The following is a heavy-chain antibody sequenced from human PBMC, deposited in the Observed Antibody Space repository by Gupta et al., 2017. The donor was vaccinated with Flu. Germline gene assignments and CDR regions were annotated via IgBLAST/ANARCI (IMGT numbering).Heavy chain of an antibody. V-gene: IGHV4-61*02. J-gene: IGHJ6*02. CDR3: ARGVVTRLYYYYGMDV. CDR1: GGSISSGSYY. CDR2: IYTSGST. Sequence: QVQLQESGPGLVKPSQTLSLTCTVSGGSISSGSYYWSWIRQPAGKGLEWIGRIYTSGSTNYNPSLKSRVTISVDTSKNQFSLKLSSVTAADTAVYYCARGVVTRLYYYYGMDVWGQGTTVTVSS. D-gene: IGHD4-23*01.